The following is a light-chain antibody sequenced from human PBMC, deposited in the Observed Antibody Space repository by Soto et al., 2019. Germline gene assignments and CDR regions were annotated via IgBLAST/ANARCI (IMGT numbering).Light chain of an antibody. CDR2: DAS. CDR1: QDIQNY. Sequence: DIRMTQSPSSLSASVGDRVTITCQASQDIQNYLNWYQHTPGKAPKLLIFDASNLQPGVASRFGGRASETDFFLTISSLHPEDFATYFCQQHHDFPYTFGQGTKLDIK. J-gene: IGKJ2*01. CDR3: QQHHDFPYT. V-gene: IGKV1-33*01.